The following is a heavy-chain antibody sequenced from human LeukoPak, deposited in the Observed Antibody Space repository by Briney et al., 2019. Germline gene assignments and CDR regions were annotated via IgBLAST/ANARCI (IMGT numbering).Heavy chain of an antibody. Sequence: ASVRVSCTASVYTFSTYDLISVREAPGQGRGWIGWMKPNSGNTGYAQKFHGRVTMTTDTTISTAYMELSSLRSEDTAVYFCARETTIPPYYFDYWGLGTPVTVSS. V-gene: IGHV1-8*01. CDR2: MKPNSGNT. D-gene: IGHD3-9*01. CDR1: VYTFSTYD. CDR3: ARETTIPPYYFDY. J-gene: IGHJ4*02.